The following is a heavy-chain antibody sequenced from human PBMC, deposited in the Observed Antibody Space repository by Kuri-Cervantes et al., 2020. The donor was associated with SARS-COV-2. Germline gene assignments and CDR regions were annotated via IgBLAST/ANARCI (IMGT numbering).Heavy chain of an antibody. V-gene: IGHV3-74*01. CDR3: ARDLVLRYFDWSPYYYYGMDV. CDR1: GFTFSSYW. Sequence: GGSLRLSCAASGFTFSSYWMHWVRQAPGKGLVWVSRINSDGSSTSYADSVKGRFTISRDDAKNTLYLQMNSLRAEDTAVYYCARDLVLRYFDWSPYYYYGMDVWGQGTTVTVSS. J-gene: IGHJ6*02. D-gene: IGHD3-9*01. CDR2: INSDGSST.